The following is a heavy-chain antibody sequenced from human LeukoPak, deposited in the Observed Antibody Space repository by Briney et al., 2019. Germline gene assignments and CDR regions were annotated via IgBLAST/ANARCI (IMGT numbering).Heavy chain of an antibody. V-gene: IGHV3-30*03. CDR1: GFTSSSYG. Sequence: PGGSLRLSCAASGFTSSSYGMHWVRQAPGKGLEWVAVISYDGSNIYYVDSVKGRFTISRDNSKNTLYLQMNSLRVEDTAVYYCARDLEYSGSYPVYFGDWGQGTLVTVSS. CDR3: ARDLEYSGSYPVYFGD. CDR2: ISYDGSNI. D-gene: IGHD1-26*01. J-gene: IGHJ4*02.